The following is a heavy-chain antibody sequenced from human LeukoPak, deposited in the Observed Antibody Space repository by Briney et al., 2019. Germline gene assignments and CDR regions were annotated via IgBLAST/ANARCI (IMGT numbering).Heavy chain of an antibody. CDR3: ARPRDNTGYYQYYFDY. CDR1: GYTFTSYD. D-gene: IGHD3-9*01. Sequence: ASVKVSCKASGYTFTSYDINWVRQATGQGLEWMGWMNPNSANADSAQKFQGRVTMTRNTSINTAYMELSNLRSEDTAVYYCARPRDNTGYYQYYFDYWGQGTLVTVSS. V-gene: IGHV1-8*01. J-gene: IGHJ4*02. CDR2: MNPNSANA.